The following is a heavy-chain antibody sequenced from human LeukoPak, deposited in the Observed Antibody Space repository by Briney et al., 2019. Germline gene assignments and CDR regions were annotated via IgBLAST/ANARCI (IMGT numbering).Heavy chain of an antibody. CDR2: IYTSGST. D-gene: IGHD2-2*01. CDR3: ARMGYCSSTSCYQSPWFDP. J-gene: IGHJ5*02. V-gene: IGHV4-4*07. CDR1: GGSISSYY. Sequence: SETLSLTCTVSGGSISSYYWSWIRQPAGKGLERIGRIYTSGSTNYNPSLKSRVTMSVDTSKNQFSLKLSSVTAADTAVYYCARMGYCSSTSCYQSPWFDPWGQGTLVTVSS.